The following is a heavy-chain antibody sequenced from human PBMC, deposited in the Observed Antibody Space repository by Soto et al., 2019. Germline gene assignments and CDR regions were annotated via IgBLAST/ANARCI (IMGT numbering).Heavy chain of an antibody. Sequence: QVHLVQSGAEVKKPGASVKVSCKASGYTFTSYYMHWMRQAPGQGLEWMGIINPSGGSTSYAPRFQGRVTMTRDTSTSTVYMELSSLTSEDTAVYYCARDHLDRYYYDSSGYYPPDYWGQGTLVTVSS. D-gene: IGHD3-22*01. CDR1: GYTFTSYY. V-gene: IGHV1-46*01. J-gene: IGHJ4*02. CDR3: ARDHLDRYYYDSSGYYPPDY. CDR2: INPSGGST.